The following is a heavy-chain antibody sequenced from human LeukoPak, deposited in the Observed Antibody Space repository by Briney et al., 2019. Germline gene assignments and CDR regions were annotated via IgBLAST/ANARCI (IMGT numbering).Heavy chain of an antibody. D-gene: IGHD6-19*01. CDR2: IHHSGGT. V-gene: IGHV4-38-2*02. Sequence: SETLSLTCTVSGYFISSGYYWGWIRQPPGEGLQWIGSIHHSGGTYYNPSLKSRVTISVDTSKNQSSLKLSSVTAADTAVYYCARDERYSSGWYYFDYWGQGTLVTVSS. J-gene: IGHJ4*02. CDR1: GYFISSGYY. CDR3: ARDERYSSGWYYFDY.